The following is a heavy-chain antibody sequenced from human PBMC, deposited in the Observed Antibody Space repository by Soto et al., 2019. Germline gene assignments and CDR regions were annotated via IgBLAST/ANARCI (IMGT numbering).Heavy chain of an antibody. J-gene: IGHJ3*02. D-gene: IGHD6-19*01. V-gene: IGHV3-33*01. CDR1: GFTFSSCG. Sequence: GGSLRLSCATSGFTFSSCGMHWVRQAPGKGLEGVAVLWCDGTNKYYADSVKGRFTISRDNSKNTLYLQMKSLGAEDTAVYYCARDLGRPVAGLNNDAFDIWGPGTMVTVSS. CDR3: ARDLGRPVAGLNNDAFDI. CDR2: LWCDGTNK.